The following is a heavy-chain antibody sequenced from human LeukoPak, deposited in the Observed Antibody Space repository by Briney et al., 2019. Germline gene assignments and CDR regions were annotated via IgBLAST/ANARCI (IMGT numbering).Heavy chain of an antibody. D-gene: IGHD1-26*01. CDR1: GFTFSSYG. CDR3: ARDPVVGVTPHFDY. Sequence: GRSLRLSCAASGFTFSSYGMHWVRQAPGKGLEWVAVIWYDGSNKYYADSVKGRFTISRDNSKNTLYLQMNSLRAEDTAVYYCARDPVVGVTPHFDYWGQGTLVTVSS. J-gene: IGHJ4*02. CDR2: IWYDGSNK. V-gene: IGHV3-33*01.